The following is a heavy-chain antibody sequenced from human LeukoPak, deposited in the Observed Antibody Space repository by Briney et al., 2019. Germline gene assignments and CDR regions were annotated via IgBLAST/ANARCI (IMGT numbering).Heavy chain of an antibody. CDR3: ARDPGGHYDILTGLSPPYHYYGMDV. CDR2: IIPIFGTA. D-gene: IGHD3-9*01. J-gene: IGHJ6*04. Sequence: SVKVSCKASGGTFSSYAISWVRQAPGQGLEWMGGIIPIFGTANYAQKFQGRVTITADKSTSTAYMELSSLRSEDTAVYYCARDPGGHYDILTGLSPPYHYYGMDVWGKGTTVTVSS. CDR1: GGTFSSYA. V-gene: IGHV1-69*06.